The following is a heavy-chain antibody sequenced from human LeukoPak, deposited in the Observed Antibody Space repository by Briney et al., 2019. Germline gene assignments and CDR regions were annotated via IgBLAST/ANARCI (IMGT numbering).Heavy chain of an antibody. CDR3: ASSTYYYDSSGYDFDY. V-gene: IGHV4-61*01. Sequence: SETLSLTCTVSGGSVSSGSYYWSWIQQPPGKGLEWIGDIYYSGSTNYNPSLKSRVTISVDTSKNQFSLKLSSVTAADTAVYYCASSTYYYDSSGYDFDYWGQGTLVTVSS. CDR2: IYYSGST. D-gene: IGHD3-22*01. J-gene: IGHJ4*02. CDR1: GGSVSSGSYY.